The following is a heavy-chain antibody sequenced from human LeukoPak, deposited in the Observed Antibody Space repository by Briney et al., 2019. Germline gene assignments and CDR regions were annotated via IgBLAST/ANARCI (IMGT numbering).Heavy chain of an antibody. J-gene: IGHJ4*02. V-gene: IGHV3-7*05. CDR2: IKQDGTEK. CDR1: GFTFSRHW. CDR3: ARDAGHYSVDY. Sequence: GGSLRLSCAASGFTFSRHWMSWVRQAPGKGLEWVANIKQDGTEKYYVDSVKGRFTISGDNGKNSLYLQMNSLRAEDTAVYYCARDAGHYSVDYWGQGTLVTVSS. D-gene: IGHD2-15*01.